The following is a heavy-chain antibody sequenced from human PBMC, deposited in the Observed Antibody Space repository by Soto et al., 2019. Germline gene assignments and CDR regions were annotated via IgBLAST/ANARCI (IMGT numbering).Heavy chain of an antibody. CDR2: INHSGST. J-gene: IGHJ4*02. CDR3: ARGSPGKFDY. V-gene: IGHV4-34*01. Sequence: QVQLQQWGAGLLKPSETLSLTCAVYGGCFSGYYWSWIRQPPGKGLEWIGEINHSGSTNYNPSLKSRVTISVDTSKNQFSLKLSSVTAADTAVYYCARGSPGKFDYWGQGTLVTVSS. CDR1: GGCFSGYY.